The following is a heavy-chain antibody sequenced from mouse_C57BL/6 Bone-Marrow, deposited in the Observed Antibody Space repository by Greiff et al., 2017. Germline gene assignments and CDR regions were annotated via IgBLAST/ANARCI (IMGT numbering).Heavy chain of an antibody. D-gene: IGHD2-4*01. CDR3: TTPIYYDDDVNY. CDR1: GFNIKDDY. J-gene: IGHJ3*01. CDR2: IDPENGDT. V-gene: IGHV14-4*01. Sequence: VQLQQSGAELVRPGASVKLSCTASGFNIKDDYMHWVKQRPEQGLEWIGWIDPENGDTEYASKFQGKATITADTSSNTAYLQLSSLTSEDTAVYYCTTPIYYDDDVNYWGQGTLVTVSA.